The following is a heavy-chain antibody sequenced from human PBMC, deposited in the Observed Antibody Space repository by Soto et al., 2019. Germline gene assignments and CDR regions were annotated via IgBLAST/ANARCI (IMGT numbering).Heavy chain of an antibody. J-gene: IGHJ5*02. Sequence: SETLSLTCTVSGGSISSYYWSWIRQPPGKGLEWIGYIYYSGSTNYNPSLKSRVTISVDTSKNQFSLKLSSVTAADTAVYYCARADSGYDSFWFDPWGQGTLVTVS. CDR3: ARADSGYDSFWFDP. D-gene: IGHD5-12*01. V-gene: IGHV4-59*08. CDR1: GGSISSYY. CDR2: IYYSGST.